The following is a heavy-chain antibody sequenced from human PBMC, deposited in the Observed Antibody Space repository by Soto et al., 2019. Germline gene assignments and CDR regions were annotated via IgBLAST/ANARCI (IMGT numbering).Heavy chain of an antibody. D-gene: IGHD3-3*01. CDR3: ARHSGYDFWSGYPGSYYYYGMDV. Sequence: SETLSLTCTVSGGSISSSSYYWGWIRQPPGKGLEWIGSIYYSGSTYYNPSLKSRVTISVDTSKNQFSLKPSSVTAADTAVYYCARHSGYDFWSGYPGSYYYYGMDVWGQGTTVTVSS. CDR1: GGSISSSSYY. V-gene: IGHV4-39*01. J-gene: IGHJ6*02. CDR2: IYYSGST.